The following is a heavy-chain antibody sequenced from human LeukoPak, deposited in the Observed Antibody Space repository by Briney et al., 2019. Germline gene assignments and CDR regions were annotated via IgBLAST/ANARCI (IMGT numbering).Heavy chain of an antibody. V-gene: IGHV4-39*07. Sequence: SETLSLTCTVSGGSISSSRYYWGWIRQPPGKGLEWIGSLYYSGSTYYNPSLKSRVTISVDTSKNHFSLKLRSVTAADTAVYYCARDPSMYYFDNWGHGTLVTVSS. CDR3: ARDPSMYYFDN. J-gene: IGHJ4*01. CDR1: GGSISSSRYY. CDR2: LYYSGST.